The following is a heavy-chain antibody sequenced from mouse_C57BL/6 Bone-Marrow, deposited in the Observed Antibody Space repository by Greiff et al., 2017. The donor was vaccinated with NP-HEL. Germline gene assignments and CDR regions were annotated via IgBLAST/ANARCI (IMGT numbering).Heavy chain of an antibody. CDR2: IYPGDGDT. J-gene: IGHJ3*01. V-gene: IGHV1-82*01. Sequence: QVQLKESGPELVKPGASVKISCKASGYAFSSSWMNWVKQRPGKGLEWIGRIYPGDGDTNYNGKFKGKATLTADKSSSTAYMQLSSLTSEDSAVYFCARGPYYGSSYGWFAYWGQGTLVTVSA. D-gene: IGHD1-1*01. CDR3: ARGPYYGSSYGWFAY. CDR1: GYAFSSSW.